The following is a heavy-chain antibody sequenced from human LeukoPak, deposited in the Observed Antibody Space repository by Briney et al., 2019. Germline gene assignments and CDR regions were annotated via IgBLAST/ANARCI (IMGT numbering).Heavy chain of an antibody. J-gene: IGHJ5*02. CDR1: GFTFSSYS. V-gene: IGHV3-21*01. D-gene: IGHD3-3*01. CDR2: ISSSSSYI. Sequence: GGSLRLSCAASGFTFSSYSMNWVRQAPGKGLEWVSSISSSSSYIYYADSVKGRFTISRDNAKNSLYLQMNSLRAEDTAVYYCAREFDVGRITIFGVEDWFDPWGQGTLVTVSS. CDR3: AREFDVGRITIFGVEDWFDP.